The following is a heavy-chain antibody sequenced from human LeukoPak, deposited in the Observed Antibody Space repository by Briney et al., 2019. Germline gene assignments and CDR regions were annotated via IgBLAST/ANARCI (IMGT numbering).Heavy chain of an antibody. CDR3: ARDAVGGQLAARDYYYYYYMDV. D-gene: IGHD6-6*01. Sequence: SETLSLTYTVSGYSISSDYYWGWIRQPPGKGLEWIGSIYHSGSTYHNPSLKSRATISVDTSKNEFSLKLSSVTAADTAVYFCARDAVGGQLAARDYYYYYYMDVWGKGTTVTVSS. CDR2: IYHSGST. J-gene: IGHJ6*03. CDR1: GYSISSDYY. V-gene: IGHV4-38-2*02.